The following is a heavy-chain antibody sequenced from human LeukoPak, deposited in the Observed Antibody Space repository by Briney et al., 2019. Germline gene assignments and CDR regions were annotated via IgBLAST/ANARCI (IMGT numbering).Heavy chain of an antibody. CDR2: INHSGST. D-gene: IGHD3-22*01. CDR3: ARVNYYDSLDY. CDR1: GGSFSGYY. Sequence: SETLSLTCAVYGGSFSGYYWSWIRQPPGKGLEWIGEINHSGSTNYNPSLKSRVTISVDRSKNQFSLKLSSVTAADTAVYYCARVNYYDSLDYWGQGTLVTVSS. J-gene: IGHJ4*02. V-gene: IGHV4-34*01.